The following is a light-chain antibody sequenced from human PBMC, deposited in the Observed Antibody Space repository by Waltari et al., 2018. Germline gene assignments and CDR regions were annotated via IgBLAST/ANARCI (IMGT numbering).Light chain of an antibody. CDR1: QSVRSNY. CDR2: GAS. CDR3: HQFGSGWDS. J-gene: IGKJ2*03. V-gene: IGKV3-20*01. Sequence: EIVLTQSPGTLSLSPGERATLSCRASQSVRSNYIAWYQQKPGQAPKLLMYGASNRATGIPDRFTGGGSGTDFTLTINRLEPEDFAVYYCHQFGSGWDSFGQGTHLEIK.